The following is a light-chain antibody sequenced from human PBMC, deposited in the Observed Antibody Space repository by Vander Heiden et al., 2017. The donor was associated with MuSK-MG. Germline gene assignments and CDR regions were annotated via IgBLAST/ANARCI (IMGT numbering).Light chain of an antibody. J-gene: IGLJ3*02. CDR1: NIGSKS. Sequence: SYVLTQPPSVSVAPGKTARITCGGTNIGSKSVHWYQQKPGQAPVLVIYYDSDRPSGIPERFSGSNSGNTATLTISRVEAGDEADYYCQVWDSSSDPRVFGGGTKLTVL. CDR2: YDS. CDR3: QVWDSSSDPRV. V-gene: IGLV3-21*04.